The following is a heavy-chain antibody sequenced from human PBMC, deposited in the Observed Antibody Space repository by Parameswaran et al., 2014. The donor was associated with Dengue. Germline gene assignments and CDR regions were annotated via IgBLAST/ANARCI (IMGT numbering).Heavy chain of an antibody. J-gene: IGHJ5*02. V-gene: IGHV1-69*01. CDR3: ARGQQQLGGNWFDP. D-gene: IGHD6-13*01. Sequence: WVRQAPGQGLEWMGGIIPIFGTANYAQKFQGRVTITADESTSTAYMELSSLRSEDTAVYYCARGQQQLGGNWFDPWGQGTLVTVSS. CDR2: IIPIFGTA.